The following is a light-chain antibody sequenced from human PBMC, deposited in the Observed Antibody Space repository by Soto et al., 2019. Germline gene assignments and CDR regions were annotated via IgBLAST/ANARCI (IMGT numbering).Light chain of an antibody. CDR1: QGVGRF. Sequence: EIVLTQSPATLSLSPGERAALSCRASQGVGRFLAWYQQKPGQAPRLLIYDASNRATVIPARFSGSGSVTDFNLAIDILEPEDFAVYYCQQRGGWPLTFGGGTKVEIK. V-gene: IGKV3-11*01. J-gene: IGKJ4*01. CDR2: DAS. CDR3: QQRGGWPLT.